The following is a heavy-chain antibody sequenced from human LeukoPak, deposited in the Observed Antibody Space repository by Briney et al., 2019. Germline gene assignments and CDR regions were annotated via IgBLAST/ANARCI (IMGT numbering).Heavy chain of an antibody. CDR1: GYTFTSYD. V-gene: IGHV1-8*01. D-gene: IGHD1-26*01. CDR2: MNPNSGNT. Sequence: ASVKVSCKASGYTFTSYDINWVRQATGQGLEWMGWMNPNSGNTGYAQKFQGRVTMTRNTSISTAYMELSSLRSEDTAVYYCAISGSYQGDAFDIWGQGTMVTASS. CDR3: AISGSYQGDAFDI. J-gene: IGHJ3*02.